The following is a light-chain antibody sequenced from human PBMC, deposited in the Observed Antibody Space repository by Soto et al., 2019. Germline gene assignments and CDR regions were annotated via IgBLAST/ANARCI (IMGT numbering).Light chain of an antibody. CDR2: DVS. CDR1: SSDVGGYNY. J-gene: IGLJ3*02. CDR3: SSYKNTHTRL. V-gene: IGLV2-14*03. Sequence: QSALTQPASVSGSPGQSITISCTGTSSDVGGYNYVSWYQQHPGTSPKLMIYDVSNRPSGVSNRFSGSKSGNTASLTISGLQAEDEADYYCSSYKNTHTRLFGGGTKLTVL.